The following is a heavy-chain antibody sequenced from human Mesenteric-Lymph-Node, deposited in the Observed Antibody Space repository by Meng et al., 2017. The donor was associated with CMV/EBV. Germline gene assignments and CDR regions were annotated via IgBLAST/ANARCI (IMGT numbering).Heavy chain of an antibody. D-gene: IGHD2-15*01. CDR1: GLG. V-gene: IGHV2-5*01. J-gene: IGHJ5*02. Sequence: GLGVAWIRPPPGEALEWLALIFWNDDKRYSPSLKNRLTITKDTSKSQVVLTMTDMDPVDTATYYCAHSTYCSGGSCYSENWFDPWGQGTLVTVSS. CDR3: AHSTYCSGGSCYSENWFDP. CDR2: IFWNDDK.